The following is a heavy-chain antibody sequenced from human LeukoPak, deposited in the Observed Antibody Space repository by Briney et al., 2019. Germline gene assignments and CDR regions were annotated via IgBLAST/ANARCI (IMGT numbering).Heavy chain of an antibody. D-gene: IGHD6-13*01. CDR1: GVTLSNYA. V-gene: IGHV3-30*18. Sequence: GGSPRLSCVASGVTLSNYAMSWARQAPGKGLEWVAVISYDGSNKYYADSVKGRFTISRDNSKNTLYLQMNSLRAEDTAVYYCAKDLYSSSSDAFDIWGQGTMVTVSS. CDR3: AKDLYSSSSDAFDI. J-gene: IGHJ3*02. CDR2: ISYDGSNK.